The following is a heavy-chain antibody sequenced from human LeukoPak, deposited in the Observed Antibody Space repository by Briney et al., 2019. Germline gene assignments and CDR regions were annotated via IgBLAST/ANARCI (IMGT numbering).Heavy chain of an antibody. CDR3: VMYFPGSGDYFDY. CDR1: GFTFDDYA. D-gene: IGHD3-9*01. CDR2: ISWNSNSI. Sequence: GGSLRLSCAASGFTFDDYAMHWVRQAPGKGLEWVSGISWNSNSIAYADSVKGRFTISRDNTKNSLYLQMNSLRAEDTAVYYCVMYFPGSGDYFDYWGQGTLVTVSS. J-gene: IGHJ4*02. V-gene: IGHV3-9*01.